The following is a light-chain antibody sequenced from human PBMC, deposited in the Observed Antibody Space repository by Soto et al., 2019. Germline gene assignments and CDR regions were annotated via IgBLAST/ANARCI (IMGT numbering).Light chain of an antibody. CDR3: QQYNNWPPWT. CDR2: GAS. V-gene: IGKV3-15*01. J-gene: IGKJ1*01. CDR1: QSVSSN. Sequence: EIVMTQSPATLSVSPGERATLSCRASQSVSSNLAWYQQKPGQAPRLLIYGASTRATGIPARFSGSGSGTEFTPTVSSLQSEDFAVYYCQQYNNWPPWTGGQGPKVEIK.